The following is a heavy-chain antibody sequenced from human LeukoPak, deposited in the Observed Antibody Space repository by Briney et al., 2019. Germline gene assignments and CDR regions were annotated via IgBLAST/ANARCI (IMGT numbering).Heavy chain of an antibody. CDR3: ARLGVRGWGGFDI. V-gene: IGHV3-53*01. CDR2: IYSGGST. Sequence: GGSLRLSCAASGFTVSSNYMSWVRQAPGKGLEWVSVIYSGGSTYYADSVKGRFTISRDNSKNTLYLQMNSLRAEDTAVYYCARLGVRGWGGFDIWGQGTMVTVSS. J-gene: IGHJ3*02. D-gene: IGHD3-10*01. CDR1: GFTVSSNY.